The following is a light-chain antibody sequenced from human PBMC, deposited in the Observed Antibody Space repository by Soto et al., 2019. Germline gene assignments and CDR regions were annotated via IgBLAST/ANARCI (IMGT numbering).Light chain of an antibody. J-gene: IGKJ1*01. V-gene: IGKV3-20*01. Sequence: EIVLTQSPDTLSLSPGERATLSCRASESISSTYLAWYQQTPGQAPRLLIFGASSRATGIPDRFNGSGSGTDFTLTISRLEPEDFAVYYCQQYGISPWTFGQGTKVDIK. CDR3: QQYGISPWT. CDR1: ESISSTY. CDR2: GAS.